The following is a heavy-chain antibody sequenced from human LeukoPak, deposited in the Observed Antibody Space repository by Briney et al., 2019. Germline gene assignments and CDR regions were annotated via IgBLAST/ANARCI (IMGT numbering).Heavy chain of an antibody. J-gene: IGHJ5*02. CDR1: GGSFSGYY. V-gene: IGHV4-34*01. CDR3: ARGLYSSFWSGYLTNWFDP. CDR2: INHSGST. D-gene: IGHD3-3*01. Sequence: SETLSLTCAVYGGSFSGYYWSWIRQPPGKGLEWIGEINHSGSTNYNPSLKSRVTISVDTSKNQFSLKLSSVTAADTAAYYCARGLYSSFWSGYLTNWFDPWGQGTLVTVSS.